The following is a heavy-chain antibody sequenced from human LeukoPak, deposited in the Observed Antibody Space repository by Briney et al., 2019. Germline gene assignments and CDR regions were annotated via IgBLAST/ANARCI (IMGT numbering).Heavy chain of an antibody. V-gene: IGHV4-59*01. Sequence: SETLSLTCTVSGGSISSYYWSWIRQPPGKGLEWIWYIYYSRSTNYNPSLKSRVTISVDMSKNQFSLKLSSVTAADTAVYYCAGGITATVTQGLFDYWGQGTLVTVSS. CDR3: AGGITATVTQGLFDY. J-gene: IGHJ4*02. CDR2: IYYSRST. D-gene: IGHD4-17*01. CDR1: GGSISSYY.